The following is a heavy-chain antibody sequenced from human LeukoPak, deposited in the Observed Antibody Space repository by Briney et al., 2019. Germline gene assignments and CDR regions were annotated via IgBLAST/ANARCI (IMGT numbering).Heavy chain of an antibody. Sequence: SVKVSCKASGGTCSSYAISWVRQAPGQGLEWMGGIIPIFGTANYAQKFQGRVTITADESTSTAYMELSSLRSEDTAVYYCARARPSSSRSLYYYYMDVWGKGTTVTVSS. V-gene: IGHV1-69*01. J-gene: IGHJ6*03. CDR3: ARARPSSSRSLYYYYMDV. CDR2: IIPIFGTA. CDR1: GGTCSSYA. D-gene: IGHD6-13*01.